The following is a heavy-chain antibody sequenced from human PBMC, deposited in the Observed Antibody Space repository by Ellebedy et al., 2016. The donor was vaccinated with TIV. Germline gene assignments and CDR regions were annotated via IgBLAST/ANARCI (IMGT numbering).Heavy chain of an antibody. V-gene: IGHV3-23*01. J-gene: IGHJ4*02. Sequence: PGGSLRLSCAASGFTFSNFAMNWVRQAPGKGLEWVSGISDTGGATFYGDSVKGRFTISRDNSKNTGYVQINSLRAEDTAVYYCAKDSSYSSSTFFHSWGQGTLVTVSS. CDR3: AKDSSYSSSTFFHS. CDR2: ISDTGGAT. CDR1: GFTFSNFA. D-gene: IGHD6-19*01.